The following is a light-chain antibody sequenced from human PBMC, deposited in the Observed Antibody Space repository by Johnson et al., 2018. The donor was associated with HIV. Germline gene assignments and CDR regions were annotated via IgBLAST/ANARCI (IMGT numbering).Light chain of an antibody. CDR1: SSNIGSNT. CDR3: AAWDDSLNGPYV. CDR2: SNN. J-gene: IGLJ1*01. V-gene: IGLV1-44*01. Sequence: QSVLTQPPSVSAAPGQKVTISCSGSSSNIGSNTVNWYQQLPGTAPKLLIYSNNQRPSGVPDRFSGSTSGTSASLAISGLQAEDEADYYCAAWDDSLNGPYVFGTGTKVTVL.